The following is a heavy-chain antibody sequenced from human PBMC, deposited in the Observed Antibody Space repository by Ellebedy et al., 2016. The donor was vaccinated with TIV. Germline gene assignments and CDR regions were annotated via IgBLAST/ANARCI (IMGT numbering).Heavy chain of an antibody. D-gene: IGHD3-10*01. V-gene: IGHV1-18*01. Sequence: ASVKVSCKASGYTFTSYGISWVRQAPGHGLEWMGWISAYNGNTNYAQKLQGRVTMTTDTSTSTAYMELRSLRSDDTAVYYCGASGSYFAPNWFDPWGQGTLVTVSS. CDR1: GYTFTSYG. CDR3: GASGSYFAPNWFDP. CDR2: ISAYNGNT. J-gene: IGHJ5*02.